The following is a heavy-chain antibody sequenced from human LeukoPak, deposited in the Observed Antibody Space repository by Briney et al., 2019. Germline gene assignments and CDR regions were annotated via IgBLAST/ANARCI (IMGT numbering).Heavy chain of an antibody. J-gene: IGHJ4*02. CDR1: GFVFTIYT. CDR3: VKDFGRVRGTPDS. CDR2: ISGSGNGFSI. V-gene: IGHV3-64D*06. D-gene: IGHD3-16*01. Sequence: PGGSLRLSCSASGFVFTIYTMYWVRQAPGKGPEYVSTISGSGNGFSIYYADSVKGRFTISRDNSKNIVYLQMNGLRSEDTAVYYRVKDFGRVRGTPDSWGQGTLVTVSS.